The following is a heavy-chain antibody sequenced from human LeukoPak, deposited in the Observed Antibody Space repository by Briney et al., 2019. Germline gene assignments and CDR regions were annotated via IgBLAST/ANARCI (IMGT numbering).Heavy chain of an antibody. J-gene: IGHJ6*03. CDR2: IYYSGST. V-gene: IGHV4-59*01. Sequence: SETLSLTCTVSGGSISSYYWSWIRQPPGKGLEWIGYIYYSGSTNYNPSLKSRVTISVDTSKNQFSLKLSSVTAADAAVYYCARTTEAHSWRTRYYDYYMDVWGKGTTVTVSS. CDR3: ARTTEAHSWRTRYYDYYMDV. CDR1: GGSISSYY. D-gene: IGHD6-13*01.